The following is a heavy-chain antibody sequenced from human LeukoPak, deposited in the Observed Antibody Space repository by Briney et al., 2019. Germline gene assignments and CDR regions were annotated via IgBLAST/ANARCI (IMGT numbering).Heavy chain of an antibody. V-gene: IGHV3-23*01. Sequence: GGSLRLSCAASGFTLSSYAMSWVRQAPGKGLEWVSVISGSGGSTDYADSVKGRFTISRDNAKNSLYLQMNSLRAEDTAVYYCASGSSSWAYYFDYWGQGTLVTVSS. J-gene: IGHJ4*02. D-gene: IGHD6-13*01. CDR3: ASGSSSWAYYFDY. CDR2: ISGSGGST. CDR1: GFTLSSYA.